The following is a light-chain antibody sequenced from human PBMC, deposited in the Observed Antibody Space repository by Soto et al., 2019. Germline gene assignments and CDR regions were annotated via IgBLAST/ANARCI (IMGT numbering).Light chain of an antibody. J-gene: IGLJ2*01. CDR3: ASHAGRKNII. V-gene: IGLV2-8*01. Sequence: QSVLTQPPSASGSPGRSVTISCTGTSSDIGGYNYVSWYQQHPGKAPKLMIYEVNKRPSGVPDRFSGSKSGNTASLTVSGLKAEDEADYYCASHAGRKNIIFGGGTKLTVL. CDR1: SSDIGGYNY. CDR2: EVN.